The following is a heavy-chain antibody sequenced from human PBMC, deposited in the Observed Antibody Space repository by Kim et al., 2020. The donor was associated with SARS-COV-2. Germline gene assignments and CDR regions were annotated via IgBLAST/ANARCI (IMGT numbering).Heavy chain of an antibody. D-gene: IGHD2-15*01. J-gene: IGHJ4*02. CDR3: ARDAGGSGDY. Sequence: YHPSLQSRLTISVDTATNPVSLKLSSVTAADTAVYYCARDAGGSGDYWGQGTLVTVSS. V-gene: IGHV4-59*01.